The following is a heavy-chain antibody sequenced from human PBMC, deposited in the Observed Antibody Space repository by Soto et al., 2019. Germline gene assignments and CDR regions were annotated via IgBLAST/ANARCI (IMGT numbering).Heavy chain of an antibody. Sequence: ASVKVSCKASGYTFTSYAMHWVRQAPGQRLEWMGWSNAGNGNTKYSQEFQGRVTITRDTSASTAYMELSRLRSEDTAVYYCARDRRHSSGLLDNWGQGTLVTVSS. V-gene: IGHV1-3*02. D-gene: IGHD3-22*01. J-gene: IGHJ4*02. CDR3: ARDRRHSSGLLDN. CDR2: SNAGNGNT. CDR1: GYTFTSYA.